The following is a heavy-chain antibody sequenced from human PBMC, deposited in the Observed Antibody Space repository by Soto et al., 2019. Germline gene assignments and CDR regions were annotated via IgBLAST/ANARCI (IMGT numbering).Heavy chain of an antibody. D-gene: IGHD3-9*01. J-gene: IGHJ4*02. CDR3: AKQEFDWGVHFAY. CDR1: GFSFSSYG. Sequence: QVQLVESGGGVVQPRRSLRLSCAASGFSFSSYGMHWVRQAPGKGLEWVAMISYDGTHEDYADSVKGRFTISRDNSKNAVYLQMNSLRAEDTAVYYCAKQEFDWGVHFAYWGQGTLVTVSS. V-gene: IGHV3-30*18. CDR2: ISYDGTHE.